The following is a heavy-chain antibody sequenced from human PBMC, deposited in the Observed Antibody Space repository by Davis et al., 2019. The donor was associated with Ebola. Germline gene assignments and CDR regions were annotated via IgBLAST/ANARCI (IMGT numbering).Heavy chain of an antibody. CDR3: ATDSRGY. Sequence: GESLKISCAASGFTVSSNYMSWVRQAPGKGLEWVSVIYSGGSTYYADSVKGRFTISRDNSKNTLYLQMNSLRAEDTAVYYCATDSRGYWGQGTLVTVSS. D-gene: IGHD4-11*01. V-gene: IGHV3-53*01. CDR2: IYSGGST. CDR1: GFTVSSNY. J-gene: IGHJ4*02.